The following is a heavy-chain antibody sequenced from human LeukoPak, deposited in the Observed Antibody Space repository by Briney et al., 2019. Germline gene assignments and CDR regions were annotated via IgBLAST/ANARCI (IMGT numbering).Heavy chain of an antibody. CDR1: GFTFSSYA. CDR3: AKDSVPSPSFDI. CDR2: ISYDGSNK. D-gene: IGHD2-2*01. V-gene: IGHV3-30-3*01. Sequence: GGSLRLSCAASGFTFSSYAMHWVRQAPGKGLEWVAVISYDGSNKYYADSVKGRFTISRDNSKNTLYLQMNSLRAEDTAVYYCAKDSVPSPSFDIWGQGTMVTVSS. J-gene: IGHJ3*02.